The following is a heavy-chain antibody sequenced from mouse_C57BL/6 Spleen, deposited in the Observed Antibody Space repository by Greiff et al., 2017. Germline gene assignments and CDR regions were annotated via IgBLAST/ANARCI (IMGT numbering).Heavy chain of an antibody. CDR2: ILPNSGST. Sequence: VQLQQPGAELVKPGASVKLSCKASGYTFTSYWMHWVKQRPGQGLEWIGMILPNSGSTNYNEKFKSKATLTVDKSSSTAYMQLSRLTSEDSAVYACARRVYWVCDYGLEDWGQGTLVTVSA. CDR1: GYTFTSYW. CDR3: ARRVYWVCDYGLED. D-gene: IGHD1-1*01. J-gene: IGHJ3*01. V-gene: IGHV1-64*01.